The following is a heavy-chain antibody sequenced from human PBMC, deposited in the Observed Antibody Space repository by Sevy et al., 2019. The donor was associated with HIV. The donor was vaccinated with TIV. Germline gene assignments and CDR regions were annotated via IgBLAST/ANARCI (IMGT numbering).Heavy chain of an antibody. V-gene: IGHV3-48*02. Sequence: GGSLRLSCTVSGFIFSRYSMNWVRRAPGKGLEWISYTSGNSGAIYYPDSVKGRFTVSRDNANNALFLQMSSLKDDDTAVYYCARGPDCGGDCDVGFYYPLDVWGQGTTVTVSS. CDR1: GFIFSRYS. CDR3: ARGPDCGGDCDVGFYYPLDV. D-gene: IGHD2-21*02. CDR2: TSGNSGAI. J-gene: IGHJ6*02.